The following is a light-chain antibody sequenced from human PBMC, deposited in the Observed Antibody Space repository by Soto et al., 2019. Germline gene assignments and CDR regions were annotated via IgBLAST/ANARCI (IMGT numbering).Light chain of an antibody. V-gene: IGLV2-11*01. CDR1: SSYINNFGY. CDR2: DVI. J-gene: IGLJ2*01. Sequence: QSALTQPRSVSGSPGQSGTISCTAPSSYINNFGYVSWYQHHPGKAPKLIFYDVINRPSGVADRFSGSSSGNTASLTISGLPAEDEADYYCCSYAGSYTFGVVFGGGTKVTVL. CDR3: CSYAGSYTFGVV.